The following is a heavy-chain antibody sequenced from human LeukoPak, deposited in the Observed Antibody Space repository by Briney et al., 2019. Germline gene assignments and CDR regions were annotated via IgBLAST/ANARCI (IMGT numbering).Heavy chain of an antibody. CDR2: IWYDGSNK. D-gene: IGHD3-22*01. J-gene: IGHJ4*02. V-gene: IGHV3-33*06. CDR1: GFTFSSYG. Sequence: AGGSLRLSCAASGFTFSSYGMHWVRQAPGKGLEWVAVIWYDGSNKYYADSVKGRFTISRDNSKNTLYLQMNSLRAEDTAVYYCAKVLRWDSSGGIDYWGQGTLVTVSS. CDR3: AKVLRWDSSGGIDY.